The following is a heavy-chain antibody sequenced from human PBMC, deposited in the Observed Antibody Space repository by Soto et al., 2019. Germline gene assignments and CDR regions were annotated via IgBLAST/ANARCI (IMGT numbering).Heavy chain of an antibody. CDR3: ARMTQYSSIEDV. CDR1: EYTFTSYA. J-gene: IGHJ6*02. V-gene: IGHV1-3*01. D-gene: IGHD6-13*01. CDR2: INAGNGNT. Sequence: ASVKVSCKASEYTFTSYAMHWVRQAPGQSLEWMGWINAGNGNTKYSQKFQGRLTISKDTSKNQVVLTMTNMDPVDTATYYCARMTQYSSIEDVWGQGTTVTVSS.